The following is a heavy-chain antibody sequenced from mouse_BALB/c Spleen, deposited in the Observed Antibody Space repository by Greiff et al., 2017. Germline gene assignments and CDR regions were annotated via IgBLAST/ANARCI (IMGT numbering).Heavy chain of an antibody. CDR1: GYTFTDYA. D-gene: IGHD2-3*01. CDR2: ISTYYGDA. Sequence: QVQLQQSGAELVRPGVSVKISCKGSGYTFTDYAMHWVKQSHAKSLEWIGVISTYYGDASYNQKFKGKATMTVDKSSSTAYMQLSSLTSEDSAVYFCVCALDGYYVDYWGQGTTLTVSS. CDR3: VCALDGYYVDY. J-gene: IGHJ2*01. V-gene: IGHV1S137*01.